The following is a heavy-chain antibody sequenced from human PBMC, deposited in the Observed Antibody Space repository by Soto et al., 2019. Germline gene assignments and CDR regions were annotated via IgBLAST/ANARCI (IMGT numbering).Heavy chain of an antibody. Sequence: ASVKVSCKTSGYTFTSYAIYWVRQAPGQRPEWMGWINPNSGGTNYAQKFQGWVTMTRDTSISTAYMELSRLRSDDTAVYYCARGSYSSGWGSYYYYYGMDVWGQGTTVTVSS. CDR1: GYTFTSYA. D-gene: IGHD6-19*01. J-gene: IGHJ6*02. V-gene: IGHV1-2*04. CDR2: INPNSGGT. CDR3: ARGSYSSGWGSYYYYYGMDV.